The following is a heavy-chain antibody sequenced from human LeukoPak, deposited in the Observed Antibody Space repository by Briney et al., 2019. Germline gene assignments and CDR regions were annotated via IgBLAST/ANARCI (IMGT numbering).Heavy chain of an antibody. CDR2: SYHSGST. CDR1: GASISSSHW. J-gene: IGHJ6*02. V-gene: IGHV4-4*02. CDR3: ARAYTVWTDYQPRYYYGMDV. Sequence: MSSETLSLTCAVSGASISSSHWWSWVRHPPGKGLELSGESYHSGSTNYNPSLKSRVTMSVDKSKNHFSLNVSSVTAADTAVYYCARAYTVWTDYQPRYYYGMDVWGQGTAVTVSS. D-gene: IGHD2-2*01.